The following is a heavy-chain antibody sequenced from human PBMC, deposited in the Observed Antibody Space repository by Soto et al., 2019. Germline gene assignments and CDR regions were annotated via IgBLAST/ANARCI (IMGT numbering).Heavy chain of an antibody. Sequence: EVQLVESGGGLVQPGGSLRLSCAASGFTVSTKYMSWVRQAPGNGREWVSVIYSGGSRFYAGSVRSRFTIARDNSNNRVNLKKNSLRAEDTAVYYCARDHWAVDYWGQGTLVTVSS. V-gene: IGHV3-66*01. CDR3: ARDHWAVDY. CDR2: IYSGGSR. CDR1: GFTVSTKY. D-gene: IGHD3-16*01. J-gene: IGHJ4*02.